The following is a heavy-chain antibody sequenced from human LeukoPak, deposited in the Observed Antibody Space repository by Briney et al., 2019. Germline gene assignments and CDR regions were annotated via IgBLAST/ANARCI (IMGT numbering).Heavy chain of an antibody. D-gene: IGHD1-26*01. V-gene: IGHV4-34*01. Sequence: SETLSLTCAVYGGSFSGYYWSWIRQPPGKGLEWIREINHSGSTNYNPSLKSRVTISVDTSKDQFSLKLSSVTAADTAVYYCARTSGSYRPIDYWGQGTLVTVSS. J-gene: IGHJ4*02. CDR1: GGSFSGYY. CDR2: INHSGST. CDR3: ARTSGSYRPIDY.